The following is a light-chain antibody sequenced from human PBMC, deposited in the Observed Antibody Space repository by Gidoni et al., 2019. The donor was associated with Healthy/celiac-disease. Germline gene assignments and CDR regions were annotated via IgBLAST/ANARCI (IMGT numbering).Light chain of an antibody. CDR3: NSRDSSGNHYVV. CDR2: GKN. J-gene: IGLJ2*01. CDR1: RLRSYY. Sequence: SSELTQDPAVSVALGQTVRSTCQGDRLRSYYASWYQQKPGQAPVLVIYGKNNRPSGIPDRFSGSCSGNTASLTITGAQAEDEADYYCNSRDSSGNHYVVFGGGTKLTVL. V-gene: IGLV3-19*01.